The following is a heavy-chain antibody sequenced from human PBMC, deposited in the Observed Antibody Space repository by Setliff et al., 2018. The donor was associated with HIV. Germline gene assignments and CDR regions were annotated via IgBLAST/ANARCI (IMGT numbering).Heavy chain of an antibody. V-gene: IGHV1-2*06. D-gene: IGHD5-12*01. CDR2: INPDSGGA. CDR1: GYTFTDYY. CDR3: ARDDRAVATIL. J-gene: IGHJ4*02. Sequence: ASVKVSCKASGYTFTDYYIHWVRQAPGQGLEWMGRINPDSGGANYAQKFQGRVTMTRDTSISTAYMELSSLRSDDTAVYYCARDDRAVATILWGQGTLVTVSS.